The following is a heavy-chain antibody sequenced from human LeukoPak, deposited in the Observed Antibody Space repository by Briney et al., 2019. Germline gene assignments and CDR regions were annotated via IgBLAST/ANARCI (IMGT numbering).Heavy chain of an antibody. CDR3: ARGGTADYGDSLRI. CDR1: GFTVSGNY. Sequence: PGGSLRLSCAASGFTVSGNYINWVRQAPEKGLEWVSVIYSDDSTYYADSVKGRFAISRDNSKNTLYLQMNSLRAEDTAVYYCARGGTADYGDSLRIWGQGTLVTVSS. J-gene: IGHJ4*02. V-gene: IGHV3-66*02. D-gene: IGHD4-17*01. CDR2: IYSDDST.